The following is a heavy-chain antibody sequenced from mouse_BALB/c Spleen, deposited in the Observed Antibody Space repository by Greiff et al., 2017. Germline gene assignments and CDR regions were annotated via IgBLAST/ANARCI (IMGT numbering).Heavy chain of an antibody. Sequence: EVHLVESGGGLVQPGGSLKLSCAASGFTFSSYTMSWVRQTPEKRLEWVAYISNGGGSTYYPDTVKGRFTISRDNAKNTLYLQMSSLKSEDTAMYYCARHETSLGPYYFDYWGQGTTLTVSS. CDR1: GFTFSSYT. CDR3: ARHETSLGPYYFDY. CDR2: ISNGGGST. D-gene: IGHD4-1*01. V-gene: IGHV5-12-2*01. J-gene: IGHJ2*01.